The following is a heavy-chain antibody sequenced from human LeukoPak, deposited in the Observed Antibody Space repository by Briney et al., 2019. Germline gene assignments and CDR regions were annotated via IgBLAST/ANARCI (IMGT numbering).Heavy chain of an antibody. V-gene: IGHV5-51*01. CDR3: ARTTTVPPDY. Sequence: GESLKISCKGSGYSFTSYWIGWVRQMPGKGLEWMGIVYPGDSDTRYSPSFQGQVTISVDKSITTAYLQWSSLKASDTAIYYCARTTTVPPDYWGQGTLVTVSS. J-gene: IGHJ4*02. CDR1: GYSFTSYW. CDR2: VYPGDSDT. D-gene: IGHD4-17*01.